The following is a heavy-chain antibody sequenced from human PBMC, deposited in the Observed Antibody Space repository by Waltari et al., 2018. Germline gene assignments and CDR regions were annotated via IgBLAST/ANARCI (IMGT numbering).Heavy chain of an antibody. CDR1: GFTLDDFA. Sequence: EVQLEASGGGVVQPGGSLRLSCAASGFTLDDFALPSVRQAPGKGLEWVSLITWDARSTYYADSVKGRFAISGDNGKDFLYLQMNSLRPDDTALYYCVKEAAGYDSLIANGLDVWGQGTTVTVSS. V-gene: IGHV3-43D*04. CDR3: VKEAAGYDSLIANGLDV. J-gene: IGHJ6*02. D-gene: IGHD3-9*01. CDR2: ITWDARST.